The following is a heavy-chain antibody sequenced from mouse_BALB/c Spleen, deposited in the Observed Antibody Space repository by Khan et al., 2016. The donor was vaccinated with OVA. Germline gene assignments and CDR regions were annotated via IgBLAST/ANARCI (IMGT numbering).Heavy chain of an antibody. D-gene: IGHD2-10*01. Sequence: VQLQQPGPELVKPGASVKMSCKASGYTFTSYVMHWVKQKPGQGLEWIGYINPYSDDTKYNEKFKGKATLTSDKSSSTAYMELSSLTSEDSAVYYCARSTYDGNPYAMDYWGQGTSVTVSS. CDR2: INPYSDDT. J-gene: IGHJ4*01. V-gene: IGHV1S136*01. CDR3: ARSTYDGNPYAMDY. CDR1: GYTFTSYV.